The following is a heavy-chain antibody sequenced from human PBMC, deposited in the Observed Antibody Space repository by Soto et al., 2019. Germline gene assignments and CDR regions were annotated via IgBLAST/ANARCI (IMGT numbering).Heavy chain of an antibody. CDR3: AGVQEQLARGGYFQH. CDR1: GFTFSSYG. Sequence: QVQLVESGGGVVQPGRSLRLSCAASGFTFSSYGMHWVRQAPGKGLEWVAVIWYDGSNKYYADSVKGRFTISRDNSKNTRYLRMNCLRAESTAVYYCAGVQEQLARGGYFQHWGEGTLVTVSS. D-gene: IGHD6-13*01. V-gene: IGHV3-33*01. J-gene: IGHJ1*01. CDR2: IWYDGSNK.